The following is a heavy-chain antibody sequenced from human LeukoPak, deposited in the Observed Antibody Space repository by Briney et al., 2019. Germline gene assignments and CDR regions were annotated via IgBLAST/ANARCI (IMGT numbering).Heavy chain of an antibody. D-gene: IGHD6-13*01. J-gene: IGHJ4*02. CDR3: AGADSSSWVDY. CDR2: INHSGST. Sequence: SETLSLTCAVYGGSFSGYYWSWIRQPPGKGLEWIGEINHSGSTNYNPSLKSRVTISVDTSKNQFSLKLSSVTAADTAVYYCAGADSSSWVDYWGQGTLVTVSS. V-gene: IGHV4-34*01. CDR1: GGSFSGYY.